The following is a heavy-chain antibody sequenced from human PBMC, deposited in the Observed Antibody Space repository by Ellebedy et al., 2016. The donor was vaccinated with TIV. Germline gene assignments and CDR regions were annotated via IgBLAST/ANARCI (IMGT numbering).Heavy chain of an antibody. CDR1: GFTFSSNN. V-gene: IGHV3-49*04. Sequence: GESLKISCAASGFTFSSNNMHWVRQAPGKGLEWVGFIRSKAYGGTTEYAASVKGRFTISRDDSKSIAYLQMNSLKTEETAVFYCTRADDYGDYYFDYWGQGTLVTVSS. CDR3: TRADDYGDYYFDY. CDR2: IRSKAYGGTT. J-gene: IGHJ4*02. D-gene: IGHD4-17*01.